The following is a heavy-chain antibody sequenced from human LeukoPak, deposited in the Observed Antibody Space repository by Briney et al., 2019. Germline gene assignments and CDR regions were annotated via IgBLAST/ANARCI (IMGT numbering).Heavy chain of an antibody. CDR3: AKDSSSSSDNYYYYYMDV. D-gene: IGHD6-6*01. J-gene: IGHJ6*03. CDR1: GFTFSSYE. CDR2: ISSSGST. V-gene: IGHV3-48*03. Sequence: GGSLRLSCAASGFTFSSYEMNWVRQAPGKGLEWVSYISSSGSTYYADSVKGRFTISRDNSKNSLYLQMNSLRAEDTALYYCAKDSSSSSDNYYYYYMDVWGKGTTVTVSS.